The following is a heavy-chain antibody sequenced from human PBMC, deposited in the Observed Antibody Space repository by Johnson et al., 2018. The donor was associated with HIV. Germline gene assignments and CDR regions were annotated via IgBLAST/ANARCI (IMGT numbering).Heavy chain of an antibody. CDR2: ITYDGSNK. CDR3: ARALEVGATTANEAFDI. CDR1: GFTFSSYA. V-gene: IGHV3-30-3*01. D-gene: IGHD1-26*01. J-gene: IGHJ3*02. Sequence: QMLLVESGGDVVQPGRSLRLSCAASGFTFSSYAMHWVRQAPGKGLEWVAVITYDGSNKYYADSVKGRFTISRDNSKNTLYLQMNSLRAEDTAVYYCARALEVGATTANEAFDIWGQGTMVTVSS.